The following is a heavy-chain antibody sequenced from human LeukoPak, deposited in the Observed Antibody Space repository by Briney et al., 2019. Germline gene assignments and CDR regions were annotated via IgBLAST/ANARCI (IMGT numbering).Heavy chain of an antibody. V-gene: IGHV3-23*01. CDR3: AKGQMGWFGELSRFLDY. CDR2: ISGSVGST. J-gene: IGHJ4*02. Sequence: PGGCLRLACAASGFTFSSYAMSWVRQAPGRGLEWVSAISGSVGSTYYAHSVKGRFTISRDNSKNTVYLQMRSLRAEDTAVYYCAKGQMGWFGELSRFLDYWGQGTLVTVSS. D-gene: IGHD3-10*01. CDR1: GFTFSSYA.